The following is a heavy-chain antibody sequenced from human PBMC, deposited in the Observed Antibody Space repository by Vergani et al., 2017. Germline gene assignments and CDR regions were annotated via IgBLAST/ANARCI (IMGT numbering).Heavy chain of an antibody. D-gene: IGHD6-19*01. J-gene: IGHJ4*02. Sequence: QLQLQESGPGLVTPSETLSLTCTVSGGSISSSSYYWGWIRQPPGKGLEWIGSIYYSGSPYYNPSLKSRVTISVDTSKNQFSLKLSSVTAADTAVYYCAIQSGAVAGTISFDYWGQGTLVTGSS. CDR2: IYYSGSP. CDR1: GGSISSSSYY. V-gene: IGHV4-39*07. CDR3: AIQSGAVAGTISFDY.